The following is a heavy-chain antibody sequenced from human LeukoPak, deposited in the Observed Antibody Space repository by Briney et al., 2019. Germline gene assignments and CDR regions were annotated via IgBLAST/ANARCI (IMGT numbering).Heavy chain of an antibody. D-gene: IGHD3-22*01. CDR3: ARRGYYYDSSGYYGDYFDY. CDR1: GFTFIGYW. V-gene: IGHV3-33*08. CDR2: IWYDGSNK. Sequence: GGSLRLSCAASGFTFIGYWMSWVRQAPGKGLEWVAVIWYDGSNKYYADSVKGRFTISRDNSKNPLYLQMNSLRAEDTAVYYCARRGYYYDSSGYYGDYFDYWGQGTLVTVSS. J-gene: IGHJ4*02.